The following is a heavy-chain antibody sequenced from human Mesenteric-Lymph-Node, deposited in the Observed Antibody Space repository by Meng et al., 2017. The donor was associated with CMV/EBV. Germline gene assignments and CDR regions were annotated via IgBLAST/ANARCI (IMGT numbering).Heavy chain of an antibody. V-gene: IGHV4-59*01. Sequence: SETLSLTCTVSGGSISSYYWSWIRQAPGKRLEWIGYIHYTGSANYNLSLRSRVTISIDTSKNQFSLKVISVTAADTAVYYCARGLALYDAFDIWGQGTMVTVSS. D-gene: IGHD3-16*01. J-gene: IGHJ3*02. CDR2: IHYTGSA. CDR1: GGSISSYY. CDR3: ARGLALYDAFDI.